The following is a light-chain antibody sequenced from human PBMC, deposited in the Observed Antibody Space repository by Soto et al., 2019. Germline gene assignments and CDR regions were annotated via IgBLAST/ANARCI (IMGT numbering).Light chain of an antibody. CDR2: MAS. J-gene: IGKJ3*01. V-gene: IGKV1-5*03. CDR3: QHYSGCSPV. CDR1: QSIVKW. Sequence: DIQMTQSPSTLSASVGDRVTMTCRASQSIVKWLAWYQQQPGKAPKLLIYMASVLESGVPSRFSGSGSETEFTLTISSLQPDDFATYYCQHYSGCSPVFGPGTTVDIK.